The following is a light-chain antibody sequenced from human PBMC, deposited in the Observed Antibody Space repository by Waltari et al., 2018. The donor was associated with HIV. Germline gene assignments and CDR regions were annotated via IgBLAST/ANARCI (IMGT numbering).Light chain of an antibody. J-gene: IGKJ3*01. Sequence: DIVMTQSPDSLAVSLVERATINCNSSPSVLYNSNNKNSLAWYQQKPGQPPKLLIYWASTRESGVPDRFSGSGSGTDFTLTISSLQAEDVAVYYCQQYYSTPFTFGPGTKVDIK. CDR2: WAS. CDR3: QQYYSTPFT. V-gene: IGKV4-1*01. CDR1: PSVLYNSNNKNS.